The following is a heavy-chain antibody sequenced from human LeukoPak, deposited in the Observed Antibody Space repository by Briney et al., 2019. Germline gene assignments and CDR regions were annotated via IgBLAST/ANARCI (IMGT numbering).Heavy chain of an antibody. CDR3: ARVGYYDFWSGSYFDY. CDR2: IYSGGST. D-gene: IGHD3-3*01. V-gene: IGHV3-66*01. CDR1: GFTVSSNY. J-gene: IGHJ4*02. Sequence: GGSLRLSCAASGFTVSSNYMSWVRQAPGKGLEWGSVIYSGGSTYYADSVKGRFTISRDNSKNTLYLQMNSLRAEDTAVYYCARVGYYDFWSGSYFDYWGQGTLVTVSS.